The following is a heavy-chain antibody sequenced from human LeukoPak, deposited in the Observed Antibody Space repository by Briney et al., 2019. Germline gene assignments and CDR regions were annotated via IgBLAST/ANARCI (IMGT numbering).Heavy chain of an antibody. V-gene: IGHV1-69*05. D-gene: IGHD6-19*01. Sequence: SVKVSCKASGGTFSSYVINWVRQAPGQGLEWMGGIIPIFGTANYAQKLQGRVTMTTDTSTSTAYMELRSLRSDDTAVYYCASDSSGWYRAFHYWGQGTLVTVSS. CDR1: GGTFSSYV. J-gene: IGHJ4*02. CDR3: ASDSSGWYRAFHY. CDR2: IIPIFGTA.